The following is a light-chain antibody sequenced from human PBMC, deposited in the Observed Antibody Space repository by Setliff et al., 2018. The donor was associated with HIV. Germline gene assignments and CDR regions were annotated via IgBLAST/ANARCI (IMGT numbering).Light chain of an antibody. Sequence: QPASVSGSPGQSITISCTGTSSDVGNYNLVSWYQQHPGKAPKLMISEVSKRPSGISNRFSGSKSGNTASLTISGLQAEDEADYYCCSYAGSSAFDWVFGGGTKLTVL. CDR3: CSYAGSSAFDWV. CDR1: SSDVGNYNL. V-gene: IGLV2-23*02. J-gene: IGLJ3*02. CDR2: EVS.